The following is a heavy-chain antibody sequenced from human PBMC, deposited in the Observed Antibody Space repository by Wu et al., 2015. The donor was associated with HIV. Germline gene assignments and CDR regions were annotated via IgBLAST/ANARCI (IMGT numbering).Heavy chain of an antibody. CDR3: ARGGIAVAGRLSGNWFDP. D-gene: IGHD6-19*01. CDR2: INPNSGGT. Sequence: QVQLVQSGAEVKKPGASVKVSCKASGYTFTGYYMHWVRQAPGQGLEWMGWINPNSGGTNYTQKFQGRVTMTRDTSISTAYMELSRLRSDDTAVYYCARGGIAVAGRLSGNWFDPWGQGTLVTVSS. V-gene: IGHV1-2*02. J-gene: IGHJ5*02. CDR1: GYTFTGYY.